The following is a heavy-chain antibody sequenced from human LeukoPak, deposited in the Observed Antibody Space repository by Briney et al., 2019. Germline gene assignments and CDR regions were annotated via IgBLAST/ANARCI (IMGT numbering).Heavy chain of an antibody. CDR3: ARHCRDCGGGNCYYNWFDT. CDR2: IFPGDSDT. Sequence: GESLKISCKVSGYSFTSYWIAWVRQMPGKGLEWMGIIFPGDSDTRYSPSFQGQVTISADKSINTAYLQWSSLKASDTAIYYCARHCRDCGGGNCYYNWFDTWGQGTLVTVYS. D-gene: IGHD2-15*01. V-gene: IGHV5-51*01. CDR1: GYSFTSYW. J-gene: IGHJ5*02.